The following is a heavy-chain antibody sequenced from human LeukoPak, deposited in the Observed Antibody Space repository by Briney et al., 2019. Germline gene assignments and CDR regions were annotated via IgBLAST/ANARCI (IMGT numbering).Heavy chain of an antibody. Sequence: ASVRVSCKASGYTFSNNYMHWVRQAPGQGLEWMGWVNPNSGDTKYEQKFQGRVTMTRDTSINTAYMELSGLRSDDTAVYYCASPSLASGKYYEYWGQGTLVTVSS. D-gene: IGHD3-10*01. CDR2: VNPNSGDT. CDR1: GYTFSNNY. J-gene: IGHJ4*02. V-gene: IGHV1-2*02. CDR3: ASPSLASGKYYEY.